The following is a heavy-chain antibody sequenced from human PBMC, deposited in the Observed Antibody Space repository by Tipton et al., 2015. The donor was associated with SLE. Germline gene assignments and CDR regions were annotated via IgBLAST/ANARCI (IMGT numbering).Heavy chain of an antibody. J-gene: IGHJ3*02. CDR3: ARHLDGTYGSHAFDI. CDR1: GFTLSVYS. CDR2: ISSTSSYT. D-gene: IGHD1-26*01. Sequence: SLRLSCVAPGFTLSVYSMNWVRQAPGKGLEGVSFISSTSSYTFYADSVKGRFTISRDNAKNSLFLQMNSLRAEDTAVYYCARHLDGTYGSHAFDIWGQGTMVTVSS. V-gene: IGHV3-21*01.